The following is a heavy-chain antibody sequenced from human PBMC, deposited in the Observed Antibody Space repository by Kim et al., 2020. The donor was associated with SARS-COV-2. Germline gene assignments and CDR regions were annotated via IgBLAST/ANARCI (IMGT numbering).Heavy chain of an antibody. D-gene: IGHD1-26*01. J-gene: IGHJ4*02. V-gene: IGHV3-74*01. CDR1: GFTFSSYW. CDR3: ASRRYTGTYYYFDY. CDR2: INSDGGTT. Sequence: GGSLRLSCAASGFTFSSYWMHWVHQAPGKGLVWVSRINSDGGTTSYADSVKGRFTISRDNAKSTLHLQMNSLRAEDTAVYYCASRRYTGTYYYFDYWGQGTLVTVSS.